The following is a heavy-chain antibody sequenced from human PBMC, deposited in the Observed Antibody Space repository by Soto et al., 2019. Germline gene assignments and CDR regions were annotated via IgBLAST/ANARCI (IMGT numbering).Heavy chain of an antibody. V-gene: IGHV1-46*01. CDR1: GYTFSSYH. CDR2: LNPTNGRI. Sequence: ASVKVSCTASGYTFSSYHLHWLRQAPGHGLEWMGVLNPTNGRITYAQKFQGRVTITADESTSTAYMELSSLRSEDTAVYYCAREDRRLRFLEWLSPYGMDVWGQGTTVTVSS. J-gene: IGHJ6*02. CDR3: AREDRRLRFLEWLSPYGMDV. D-gene: IGHD3-3*01.